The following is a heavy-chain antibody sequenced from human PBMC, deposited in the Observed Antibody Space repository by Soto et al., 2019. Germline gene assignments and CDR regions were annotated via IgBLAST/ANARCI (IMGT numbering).Heavy chain of an antibody. CDR1: GYSFTSYW. D-gene: IGHD6-13*01. CDR2: IDPSDSYT. V-gene: IGHV5-10-1*01. J-gene: IGHJ6*02. Sequence: GESLKISCNGSGYSFTSYWISLVLQMPGKGLDWMWRIDPSDSYTNYSPSFQGHVTISADKSISTAYLQWSSLKASDTAMYYCARHVGYSSSWFSTDGAYYYYGMDVWGQGTTVTVSS. CDR3: ARHVGYSSSWFSTDGAYYYYGMDV.